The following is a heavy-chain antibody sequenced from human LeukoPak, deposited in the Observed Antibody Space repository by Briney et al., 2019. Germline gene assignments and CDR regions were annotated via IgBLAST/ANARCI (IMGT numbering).Heavy chain of an antibody. CDR2: ISHTGGSP. CDR1: GITFSSYG. D-gene: IGHD2-15*01. CDR3: AKNADRGAYCRGGSCYPYYYYYMDV. V-gene: IGHV3-23*01. Sequence: GGSLRLSCAASGITFSSYGMSWVRQVPGKGVEWVSSISHTGGSPYYADSVKGRFTVSRDNSKNTLYLQMNSLTVEDTAIYYCAKNADRGAYCRGGSCYPYYYYYMDVWGTGTTVTISS. J-gene: IGHJ6*03.